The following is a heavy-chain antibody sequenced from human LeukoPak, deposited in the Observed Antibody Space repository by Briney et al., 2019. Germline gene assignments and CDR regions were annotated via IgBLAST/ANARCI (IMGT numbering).Heavy chain of an antibody. CDR1: GYTFTSYY. CDR2: INPSGGST. CDR3: ARDRGSAVLRFLEWFDY. Sequence: ASVKVSCKASGYTFTSYYMHWVRQAPGQGLEWMGIINPSGGSTSYAQKFQGRVTMTRDTSISTAYMELSRLRSDDTAVYYCARDRGSAVLRFLEWFDYWGQGTLVTVSS. V-gene: IGHV1-46*01. J-gene: IGHJ4*02. D-gene: IGHD3-3*01.